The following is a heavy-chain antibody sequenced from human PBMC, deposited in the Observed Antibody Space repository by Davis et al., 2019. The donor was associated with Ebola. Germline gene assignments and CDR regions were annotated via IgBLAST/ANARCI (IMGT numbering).Heavy chain of an antibody. CDR2: INSYGSST. CDR1: GFTFSRYW. V-gene: IGHV3-74*01. Sequence: PGGSLRLSCAASGFTFSRYWMHWVRPAPGKGLVWVSRINSYGSSTSYADSVKVRFTISRDNAKNTLYLQMDSLRAEDTAVYYCERTWIELWPFDYWGQGTLVTVSS. CDR3: ERTWIELWPFDY. J-gene: IGHJ4*02. D-gene: IGHD5-18*01.